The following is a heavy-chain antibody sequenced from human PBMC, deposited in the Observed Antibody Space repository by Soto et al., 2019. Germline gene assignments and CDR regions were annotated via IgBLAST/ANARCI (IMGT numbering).Heavy chain of an antibody. CDR1: GFTFSSYG. Sequence: GGSLRLCCAASGFTFSSYGMHWVRQAPGKGLEWVAVIWYDGSNKYYADPVKGRFTISRDNSKNTLYLQMNSLRAEDTAVYYSARDYFVIPHRVFAYGGKGTLVPVSS. CDR2: IWYDGSNK. D-gene: IGHD3-9*01. V-gene: IGHV3-33*01. CDR3: ARDYFVIPHRVFAY. J-gene: IGHJ4*02.